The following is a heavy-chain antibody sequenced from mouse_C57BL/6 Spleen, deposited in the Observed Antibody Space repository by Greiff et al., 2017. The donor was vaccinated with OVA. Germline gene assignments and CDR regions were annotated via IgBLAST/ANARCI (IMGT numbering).Heavy chain of an antibody. J-gene: IGHJ2*01. D-gene: IGHD2-3*01. CDR2: IDPSDSYT. CDR3: ARGRLLFDY. Sequence: QVQLQQSGAELVKPGASVKLSCKASGYTFTSYWMQWVKQRPGQGLEWIGEIDPSDSYTNYNQKFKGKATLTVDTSSSTAYMQLSSLTSEDSAVYYCARGRLLFDYWGKAPLSQSPQ. V-gene: IGHV1-50*01. CDR1: GYTFTSYW.